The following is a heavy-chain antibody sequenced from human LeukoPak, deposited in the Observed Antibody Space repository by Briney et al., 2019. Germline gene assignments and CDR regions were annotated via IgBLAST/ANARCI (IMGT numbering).Heavy chain of an antibody. D-gene: IGHD5-24*01. CDR3: ARGSTRWLQPRYFDY. J-gene: IGHJ4*02. CDR1: GGSISSSSYY. V-gene: IGHV4-39*01. CDR2: IYYSGST. Sequence: PSETLSLTCTVSGGSISSSSYYWGWLRQPPGTGLEWIGSIYYSGSTYYNPSLKSRVTISVDTSKNQFSLKLSSVTAADTAVYYCARGSTRWLQPRYFDYWGQGTLVTVSS.